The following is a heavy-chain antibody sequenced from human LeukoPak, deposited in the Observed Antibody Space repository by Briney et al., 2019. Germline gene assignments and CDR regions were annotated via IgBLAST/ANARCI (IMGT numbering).Heavy chain of an antibody. V-gene: IGHV3-21*05. Sequence: PGGFLRLSCAASGFTFSSYSMNWVRQAPGKGLEWVSYISSSGRSILYADSVKGRFTVSRDNAKNSLYLQMNNLRAEDTAVYYCGREIPSGSFAPDYWGQGILVIVSS. CDR1: GFTFSSYS. D-gene: IGHD1-26*01. CDR3: GREIPSGSFAPDY. CDR2: ISSSGRSI. J-gene: IGHJ4*02.